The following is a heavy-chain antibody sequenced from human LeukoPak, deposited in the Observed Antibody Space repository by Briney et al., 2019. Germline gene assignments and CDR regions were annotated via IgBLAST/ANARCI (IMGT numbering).Heavy chain of an antibody. J-gene: IGHJ4*02. Sequence: SETLSLTCTVSGGSISSSSYYWGWIRQPPGKGLEWIGSIYYSGSTYYNPSLKSRVTISVDTSKNQFSLKLSSVTAADTAVYYCARDPLGYCTNGVCYSFDYWGQGTLVTVSS. CDR3: ARDPLGYCTNGVCYSFDY. V-gene: IGHV4-39*07. D-gene: IGHD2-8*01. CDR1: GGSISSSSYY. CDR2: IYYSGST.